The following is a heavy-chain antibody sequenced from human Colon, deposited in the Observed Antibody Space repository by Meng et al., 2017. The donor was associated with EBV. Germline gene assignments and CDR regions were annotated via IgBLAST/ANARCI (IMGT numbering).Heavy chain of an antibody. V-gene: IGHV4-31*03. J-gene: IGHJ4*02. CDR3: ARGPSRWLQFSFDY. CDR1: GGAISSGGYY. CDR2: IYYSGST. D-gene: IGHD5-24*01. Sequence: QGELQPSGPGQSKPYPPPSLTCTVSGGAISSGGYYWSWIRPHPGKGLEWIGYIYYSGSTNYNPYHKSRVTISIDTSKNQFSLKLSSVTAADTAVYYCARGPSRWLQFSFDYWGQGTLVTVSS.